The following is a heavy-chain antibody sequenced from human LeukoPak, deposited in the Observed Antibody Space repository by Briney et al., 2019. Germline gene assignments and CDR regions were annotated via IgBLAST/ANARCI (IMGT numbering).Heavy chain of an antibody. CDR1: GFTFSSYA. CDR3: ARDWGPHPPYGSGSSTLDY. CDR2: ISYDGSNK. J-gene: IGHJ4*02. D-gene: IGHD3-10*01. Sequence: GGSLRLSCAASGFTFSSYAMHWVRQAPGKGLEWVAVISYDGSNKYYADSVKGRFTISRDNSKNTLYLQMNSLRAEDTAVYYCARDWGPHPPYGSGSSTLDYWGQGTLVTVSS. V-gene: IGHV3-30-3*01.